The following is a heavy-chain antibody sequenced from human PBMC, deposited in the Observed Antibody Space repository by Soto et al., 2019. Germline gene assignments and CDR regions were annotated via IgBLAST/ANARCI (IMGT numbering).Heavy chain of an antibody. CDR2: ISGSGGST. CDR1: GFTFSSYA. D-gene: IGHD3-16*01. CDR3: ARGLIALKYYYYYGMDV. V-gene: IGHV3-23*01. J-gene: IGHJ6*02. Sequence: GGSLRLSCAASGFTFSSYAMSWVRQAPGKGLEWVSAISGSGGSTYYADSVKGRFTISRDNSKNTLYLQMNSLRAEDTAVYYCARGLIALKYYYYYGMDVWGQGTTVTVSS.